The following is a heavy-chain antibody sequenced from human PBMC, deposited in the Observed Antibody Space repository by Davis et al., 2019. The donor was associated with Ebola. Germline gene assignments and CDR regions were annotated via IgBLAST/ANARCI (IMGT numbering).Heavy chain of an antibody. CDR3: ARFYCTGGVCRYYFDY. Sequence: SVKVSCKASGGTFSSYAISWVRQAPGQGLEWMGRIIPILGIANYAQKFQSRVTITADKSTSTAYMELSSLRSEDTAVYYCARFYCTGGVCRYYFDYWGQGTLVTVSS. CDR2: IIPILGIA. D-gene: IGHD2-8*02. CDR1: GGTFSSYA. V-gene: IGHV1-69*04. J-gene: IGHJ4*02.